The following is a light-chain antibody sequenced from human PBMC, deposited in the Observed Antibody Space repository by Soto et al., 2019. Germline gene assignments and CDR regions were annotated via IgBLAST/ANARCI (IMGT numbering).Light chain of an antibody. CDR1: SSDIGGYNY. V-gene: IGLV2-14*03. CDR3: SSHASSGALL. CDR2: DVS. J-gene: IGLJ1*01. Sequence: QSALTQPASVSGSPGQSITISCTGTSSDIGGYNYVSWYQQHPGEAPKLMIYDVSIRPSGISYRFSGSKSGNTASLTISGLLGEDEADYYCSSHASSGALLFGTGTKLTVL.